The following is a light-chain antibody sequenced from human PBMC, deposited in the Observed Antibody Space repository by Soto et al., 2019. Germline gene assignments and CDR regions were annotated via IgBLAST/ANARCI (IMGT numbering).Light chain of an antibody. CDR2: DVS. CDR1: SSDVGAYNY. Sequence: QSALTQPASVSVSPGQSIAISCTGTSSDVGAYNYVSWYLQYPGKAPKLVIFDVSFRPSGVSNRFSGSKSGNTASLTISGLQAEDEADYYCKSFTTSDTYVFGTGTKLTVL. CDR3: KSFTTSDTYV. J-gene: IGLJ1*01. V-gene: IGLV2-14*01.